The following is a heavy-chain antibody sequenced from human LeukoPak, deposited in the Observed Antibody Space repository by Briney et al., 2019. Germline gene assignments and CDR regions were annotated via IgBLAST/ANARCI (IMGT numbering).Heavy chain of an antibody. J-gene: IGHJ4*02. D-gene: IGHD2-15*01. V-gene: IGHV3-7*01. CDR3: ARDRSGGDY. CDR1: GFSFSTYW. CDR2: INQDGTEK. Sequence: GESLRLSCAASGFSFSTYWMSWVRQAPGKGLEWVANINQDGTEKYYVDSVKGRFTVSRDYAKNSLYLQMNSLRAEDTAVYYCARDRSGGDYWGQGTLVTVSS.